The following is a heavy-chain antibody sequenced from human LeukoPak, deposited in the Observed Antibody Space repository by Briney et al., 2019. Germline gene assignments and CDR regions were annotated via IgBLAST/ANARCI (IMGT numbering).Heavy chain of an antibody. D-gene: IGHD2-2*01. CDR1: GGSFSGYY. V-gene: IGHV4-34*01. J-gene: IGHJ5*02. CDR2: IDHSGST. Sequence: PSETLCLTCAVYGGSFSGYYWSWIRQPPGKGLEWIGEIDHSGSTKYNPSLKSRVTISVDKSKNQFSLRLSSVTAADTAVYYCARVHKFCSGTSCYRFDPWGQGTLVTVST. CDR3: ARVHKFCSGTSCYRFDP.